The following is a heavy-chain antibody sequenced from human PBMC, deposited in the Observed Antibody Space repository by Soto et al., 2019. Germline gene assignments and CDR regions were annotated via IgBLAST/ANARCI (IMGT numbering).Heavy chain of an antibody. J-gene: IGHJ6*02. Sequence: AAVKVSCKASGYTFTSYGISWLRQAPGQGLEWMGWISAYNGNTNYAQKLQGRVTMTTDTSTSTAYMELRSLRSDDTAVYYCARDGAEYCSGGSCYGIGEYYYGMDVWGQGTTVTVSS. CDR2: ISAYNGNT. D-gene: IGHD2-15*01. CDR1: GYTFTSYG. V-gene: IGHV1-18*01. CDR3: ARDGAEYCSGGSCYGIGEYYYGMDV.